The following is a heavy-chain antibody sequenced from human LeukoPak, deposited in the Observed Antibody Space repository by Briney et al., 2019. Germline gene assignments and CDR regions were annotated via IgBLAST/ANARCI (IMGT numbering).Heavy chain of an antibody. Sequence: PGGSLRLSCAASGFTFSSYAMHWVRQAPGRGLEWVAVISYDGSNKYYADSVKGRFTISRDNAKNSLHVQMNSLRAEDTALYYCARGGYDILTGYYTDFDYWGQGTLVTVSS. V-gene: IGHV3-30-3*01. D-gene: IGHD3-9*01. CDR1: GFTFSSYA. CDR2: ISYDGSNK. J-gene: IGHJ4*02. CDR3: ARGGYDILTGYYTDFDY.